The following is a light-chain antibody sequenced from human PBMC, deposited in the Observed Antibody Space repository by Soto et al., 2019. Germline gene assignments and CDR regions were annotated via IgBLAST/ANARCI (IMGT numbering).Light chain of an antibody. CDR1: QTISTW. CDR3: QQYTNTNNPWM. V-gene: IGKV1-5*01. CDR2: DAS. Sequence: DIQVTQSPPNLSASVGDRVTITCRASQTISTWMAWYQQKPGKAPKLLVYDASTLQSGVASRFSGSGSGTEFTLIISGLQPDDSATYYCQQYTNTNNPWMFGQGTKVEI. J-gene: IGKJ1*01.